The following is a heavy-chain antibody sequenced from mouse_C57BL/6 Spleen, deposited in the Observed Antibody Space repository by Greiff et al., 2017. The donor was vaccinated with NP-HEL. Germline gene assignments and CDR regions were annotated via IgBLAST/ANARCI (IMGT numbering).Heavy chain of an antibody. J-gene: IGHJ3*01. Sequence: EVQLQQSGPELVKPGASVKISCKASGYTFTDYYMNWVKQSHGKSLEWIGDINPNNGGTSYNQKFKGKATLTVDKSSSTAYMELRSLTSEDSAVYYCAREGDGNDGFAYWGQGTLVTVSA. CDR2: INPNNGGT. D-gene: IGHD2-2*01. CDR1: GYTFTDYY. V-gene: IGHV1-26*01. CDR3: AREGDGNDGFAY.